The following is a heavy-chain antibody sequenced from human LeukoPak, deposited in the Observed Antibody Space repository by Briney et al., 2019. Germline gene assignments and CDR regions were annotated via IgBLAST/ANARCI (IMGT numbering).Heavy chain of an antibody. Sequence: GGSLRLSCAVSGFTVSSNHMSWVRQAPGKGLEWVSVFYSGGDTHYADSVKGRFTISRDNSKNTLYLQMNSLRAEDTAVYYCAGCSGGSCYSRGKYGVDVWGQGTTVIVSS. J-gene: IGHJ6*02. D-gene: IGHD2-15*01. CDR2: FYSGGDT. CDR3: AGCSGGSCYSRGKYGVDV. CDR1: GFTVSSNH. V-gene: IGHV3-53*01.